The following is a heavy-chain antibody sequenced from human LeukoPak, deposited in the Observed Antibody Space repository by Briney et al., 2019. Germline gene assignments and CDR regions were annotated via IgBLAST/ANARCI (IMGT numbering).Heavy chain of an antibody. CDR1: GFTFDDYA. D-gene: IGHD6-19*01. CDR3: AKDTAQWLENAFDI. Sequence: GGSLRLSCAASGFTFDDYAMHWVRQAPGKGLEWVSGISWNSGSIGYADSVKGRFTISRDNAKNSLYLQMNSLRAEDTALYYCAKDTAQWLENAFDIWGQGTMVTVSS. V-gene: IGHV3-9*01. J-gene: IGHJ3*02. CDR2: ISWNSGSI.